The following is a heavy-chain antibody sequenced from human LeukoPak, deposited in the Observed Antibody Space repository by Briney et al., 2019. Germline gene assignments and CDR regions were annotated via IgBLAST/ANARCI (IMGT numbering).Heavy chain of an antibody. Sequence: SETLSLTCTVSGGSISSSSYYWGWIRQPPGKGLEWIGSIYYSGSTYYNPSLKSRVTISVDTSKNQFSLKLSSVTAADTAVYYCARIIDGYNSGVDYWGQGTLVTVSS. CDR1: GGSISSSSYY. CDR2: IYYSGST. CDR3: ARIIDGYNSGVDY. J-gene: IGHJ4*02. V-gene: IGHV4-39*07. D-gene: IGHD5-24*01.